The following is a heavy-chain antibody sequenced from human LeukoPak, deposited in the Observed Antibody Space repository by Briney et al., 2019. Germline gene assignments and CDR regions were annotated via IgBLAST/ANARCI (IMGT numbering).Heavy chain of an antibody. CDR1: GFTFSSYS. V-gene: IGHV3-48*02. D-gene: IGHD3-22*01. CDR2: ISSSSSTI. J-gene: IGHJ3*01. CDR3: AGVIYYTSDAFDV. Sequence: GGSLRLSCAASGFTFSSYSMNWVRQAPGKGLEWVSYISSSSSTIYYADSVKGRFTISRDNAKNSLYLQMNSLRDEDTAVYYCAGVIYYTSDAFDVWGQGTMVTVSS.